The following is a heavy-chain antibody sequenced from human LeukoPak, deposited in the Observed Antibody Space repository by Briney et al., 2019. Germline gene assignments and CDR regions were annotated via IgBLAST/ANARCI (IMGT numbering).Heavy chain of an antibody. CDR1: GGSFSGYY. CDR2: INHSGST. Sequence: SETLSLTCAVYGGSFSGYYWSWIRQPPGKGLEWIGEINHSGSTNYNPSLKSRVTISVDTSKNQFSLKLSSVTAADTAVYYCARGFPREYSYGYYYYYGMVVWGQGTTVTVSS. V-gene: IGHV4-34*01. CDR3: ARGFPREYSYGYYYYYGMVV. J-gene: IGHJ6*02. D-gene: IGHD5-18*01.